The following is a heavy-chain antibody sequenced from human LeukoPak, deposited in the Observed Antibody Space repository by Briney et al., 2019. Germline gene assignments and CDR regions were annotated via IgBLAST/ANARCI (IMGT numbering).Heavy chain of an antibody. J-gene: IGHJ4*02. CDR3: ARGGGWRRYSGYDGQSRRARHFDY. V-gene: IGHV4-30-2*01. CDR1: GGSISSGGYY. Sequence: SQTLSLTCTVSGGSISSGGYYWSWIRQPPGKGLEWIGYIYHSGSTYYNPSLKSRVTISVDTSKNQFSLKLSSVTAADTAVYYCARGGGWRRYSGYDGQSRRARHFDYWGQGTLVTVSS. CDR2: IYHSGST. D-gene: IGHD5-12*01.